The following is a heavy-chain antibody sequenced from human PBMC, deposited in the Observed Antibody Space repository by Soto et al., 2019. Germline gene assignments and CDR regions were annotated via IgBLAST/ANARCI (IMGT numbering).Heavy chain of an antibody. D-gene: IGHD5-12*01. CDR3: AASPSYSGYDVFDY. V-gene: IGHV1-46*01. CDR1: GYTFTGYY. J-gene: IGHJ4*02. CDR2: INPSGGST. Sequence: QVQLVQSGAEVKKPGASVKVSCKASGYTFTGYYMHWVRQAPGQGLEWMGIINPSGGSTSYAQKFQERVTITRDMSTSTAYMELSSLRSEDTAVYYCAASPSYSGYDVFDYWGQGTLVTVSS.